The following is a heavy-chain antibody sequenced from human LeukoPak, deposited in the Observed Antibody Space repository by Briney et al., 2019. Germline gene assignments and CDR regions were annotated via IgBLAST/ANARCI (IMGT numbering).Heavy chain of an antibody. D-gene: IGHD2-21*02. V-gene: IGHV1-69*01. CDR1: GGTFSSYA. J-gene: IGHJ4*02. CDR2: IIPIFGTA. CDR3: ARVDLNPSEYCVGDCYPPGLDY. Sequence: SVKVSCKASGGTFSSYAISWVRQAPGQGLEWMGGIIPIFGTANYAQKFQGRVTITADESTSTAYMELSSLRSEDTAVYYCARVDLNPSEYCVGDCYPPGLDYWAREPWSPSPQ.